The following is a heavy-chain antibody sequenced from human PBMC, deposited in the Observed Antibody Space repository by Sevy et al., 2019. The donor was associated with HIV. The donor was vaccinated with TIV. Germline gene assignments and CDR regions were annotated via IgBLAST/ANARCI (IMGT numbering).Heavy chain of an antibody. CDR3: AKDVPDQSWYDDFWSGSPCFDY. V-gene: IGHV3-48*01. Sequence: GGSLRLSCAASGFTFSSYSMNWVRQAPGKGLEWVSYISSSSSTIYYADSVKGRFTISRDNSKNTVYLQMNSLRAEDTALYYCAKDVPDQSWYDDFWSGSPCFDYWGRGTPVTVSS. CDR1: GFTFSSYS. CDR2: ISSSSSTI. D-gene: IGHD3-3*01. J-gene: IGHJ4*01.